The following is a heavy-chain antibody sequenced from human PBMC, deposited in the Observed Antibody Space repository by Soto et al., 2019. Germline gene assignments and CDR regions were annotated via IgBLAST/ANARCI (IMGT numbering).Heavy chain of an antibody. CDR1: GGSISSGGYY. V-gene: IGHV4-31*03. D-gene: IGHD3-22*01. CDR3: ASYDLSSGYYGY. Sequence: SETLSLTCTVSGGSISSGGYYWSWIRQHPGKGLEWIGYIYYSGSTYYNPSLKSRVTISVDTSKNQFSLKLSSVTAADTAVDYCASYDLSSGYYGYWGQGALVTVSS. J-gene: IGHJ4*02. CDR2: IYYSGST.